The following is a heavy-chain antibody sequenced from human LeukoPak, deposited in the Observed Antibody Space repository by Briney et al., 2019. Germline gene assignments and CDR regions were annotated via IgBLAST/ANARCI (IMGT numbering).Heavy chain of an antibody. Sequence: ASVKVSCKASGYTFTSYDINWVRQATGQGLEWMGWINPNSGGTNYAQKFQGRVTMTRDTSISTAYMELSRLRSDDTAVYYCARDGDYGDYCFDYWGQGTLVTVSS. CDR1: GYTFTSYD. J-gene: IGHJ4*02. CDR2: INPNSGGT. D-gene: IGHD4-17*01. V-gene: IGHV1-2*02. CDR3: ARDGDYGDYCFDY.